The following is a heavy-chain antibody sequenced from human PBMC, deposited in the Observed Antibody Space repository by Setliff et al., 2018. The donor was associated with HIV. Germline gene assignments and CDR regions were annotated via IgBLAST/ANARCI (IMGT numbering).Heavy chain of an antibody. CDR1: GGSISSGYYY. D-gene: IGHD3-22*01. CDR3: ARYRYYYDSSGYGRWFDP. CDR2: INHSGST. V-gene: IGHV4-39*01. J-gene: IGHJ5*02. Sequence: SETLSLTCTVSGGSISSGYYYWSWIRQHPGKGLEWIGDINHSGSTNYNPSLKSRVTILVDTSKNQFSLRLNSVTAADTAVYYCARYRYYYDSSGYGRWFDPWGQGTLVTVSS.